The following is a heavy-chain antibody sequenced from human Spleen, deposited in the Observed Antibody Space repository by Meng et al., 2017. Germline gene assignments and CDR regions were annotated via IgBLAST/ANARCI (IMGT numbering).Heavy chain of an antibody. Sequence: LRLSCTVSGGSISSGSDCWSWIRQPAGKGLEWTGRFCIGGSINYNPSLKSRVTISVDTSKNQFSLEVSSVTAADTAVYYCARSISSAEDDAFDVWGQGTMVTVSS. CDR3: ARSISSAEDDAFDV. CDR1: GGSISSGSDC. D-gene: IGHD6-13*01. CDR2: FCIGGSI. V-gene: IGHV4-61*02. J-gene: IGHJ3*01.